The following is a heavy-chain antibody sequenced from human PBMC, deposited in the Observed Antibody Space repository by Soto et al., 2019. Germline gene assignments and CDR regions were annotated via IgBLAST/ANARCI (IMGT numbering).Heavy chain of an antibody. Sequence: PSETLSLTCTVSGGSISSYYWSWIRQPPGKGLEWIGYIYYSGSTSYNPSLKSRVTISVDTSKNQFSLKLSSVTAADTAVYYCAASRILWFGELFPVYYYYGMDVWGQGTTVTVSS. D-gene: IGHD3-10*01. V-gene: IGHV4-59*01. J-gene: IGHJ6*02. CDR3: AASRILWFGELFPVYYYYGMDV. CDR2: IYYSGST. CDR1: GGSISSYY.